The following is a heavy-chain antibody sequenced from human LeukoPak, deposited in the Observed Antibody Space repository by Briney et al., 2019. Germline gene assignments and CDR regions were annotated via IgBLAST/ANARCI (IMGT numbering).Heavy chain of an antibody. V-gene: IGHV3-23*01. CDR1: GFTFSSYA. D-gene: IGHD3-22*01. Sequence: GGSLRLSCAASGFTFSSYAMSWVRQAPGKGLEWVSAISGSGGSTYYADSVKGRFTISRDNSKNTLYLQMNSLRAEDTAVYYCAEERYYYDSSGYSDYWGQGTLVTVSS. CDR3: AEERYYYDSSGYSDY. CDR2: ISGSGGST. J-gene: IGHJ4*02.